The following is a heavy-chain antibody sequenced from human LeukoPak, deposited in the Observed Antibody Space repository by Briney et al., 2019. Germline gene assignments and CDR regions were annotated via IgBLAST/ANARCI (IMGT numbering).Heavy chain of an antibody. CDR3: ARGDYGSGSYYIPYYYYYYMDV. CDR1: GYTFTSYD. Sequence: ASVKVSCKASGYTFTSYDINWVRQATGQGLEWMGWMNPNSGNTGYAQKFQGRVTMTRNTSISTAYMELSSLRSEDTAVYYCARGDYGSGSYYIPYYYYYYMDVWGKGTTVTISS. CDR2: MNPNSGNT. V-gene: IGHV1-8*01. J-gene: IGHJ6*03. D-gene: IGHD3-10*01.